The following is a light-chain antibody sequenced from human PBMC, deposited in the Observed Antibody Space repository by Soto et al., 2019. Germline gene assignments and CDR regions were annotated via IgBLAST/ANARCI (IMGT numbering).Light chain of an antibody. V-gene: IGKV1-6*01. CDR1: QGIGNA. CDR2: GAS. J-gene: IGKJ1*01. Sequence: ALQMTQSPSGLSASVGDRVTISCRASQGIGNALGWYQQKQGKPPKXXIYGASNLQSGVPPRFSGSGYGTDFNLAISSLQTEDSATYYCLQDINYPWTFGQGTKVDIK. CDR3: LQDINYPWT.